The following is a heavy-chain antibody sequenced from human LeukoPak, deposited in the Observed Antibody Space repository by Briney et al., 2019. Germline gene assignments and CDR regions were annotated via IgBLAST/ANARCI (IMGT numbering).Heavy chain of an antibody. CDR3: ARGLLLWFGELLAFDY. CDR2: ISSSSSTI. Sequence: GSLRLSCAASGFTFSSYSMNWVRQAPGKGLEWVSYISSSSSTIYYADSVKGRFTISRDNAKNSLYLQMNSLRAEDTAVYYCARGLLLWFGELLAFDYWGQGTLVTVSS. V-gene: IGHV3-48*01. CDR1: GFTFSSYS. J-gene: IGHJ4*02. D-gene: IGHD3-10*01.